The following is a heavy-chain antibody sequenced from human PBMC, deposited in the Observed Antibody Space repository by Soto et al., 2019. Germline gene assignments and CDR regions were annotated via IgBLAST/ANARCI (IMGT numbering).Heavy chain of an antibody. CDR3: AKGVSGSYFGYYFDY. Sequence: LRLSCAASGFTFSSYGMHWVRQAPGKVLEWVAVISYDGSNKYYADSVKGRFTISRDNSKNTLYLQMNSLRAEDTAVYYCAKGVSGSYFGYYFDYWGQGTLVTVSS. V-gene: IGHV3-30*18. CDR1: GFTFSSYG. J-gene: IGHJ4*02. CDR2: ISYDGSNK. D-gene: IGHD1-26*01.